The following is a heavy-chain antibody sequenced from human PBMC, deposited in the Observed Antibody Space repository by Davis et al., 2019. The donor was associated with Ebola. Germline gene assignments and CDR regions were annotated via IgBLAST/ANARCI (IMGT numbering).Heavy chain of an antibody. CDR1: GFTLSDNY. V-gene: IGHV3-72*01. J-gene: IGHJ4*02. Sequence: GESLKISCAASGFTLSDNYMDWVRQTPGKGLDWVARSRNKANSYTTEYAASVKGRFTISRDDSENSLSLQMNSLKTEDTAVYYCARSLKTREFDSWGQGTLVTVSS. CDR2: SRNKANSYTT. CDR3: ARSLKTREFDS.